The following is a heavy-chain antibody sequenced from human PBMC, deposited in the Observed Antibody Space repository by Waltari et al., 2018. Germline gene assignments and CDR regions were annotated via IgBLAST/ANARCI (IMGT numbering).Heavy chain of an antibody. CDR1: GGSFRGYY. CDR2: INHSGST. Sequence: QVQLQQWGAGLLKPSETLSLTCAVYGGSFRGYYWTWIRQPPGKGLEWIGEINHSGSTNYNPSLKRRVTISVDTSKNQFSLKLSSVTAADTAVYYCASSNDFWSGYYFWGQGTLVTVSS. CDR3: ASSNDFWSGYYF. J-gene: IGHJ4*02. D-gene: IGHD3-3*01. V-gene: IGHV4-34*01.